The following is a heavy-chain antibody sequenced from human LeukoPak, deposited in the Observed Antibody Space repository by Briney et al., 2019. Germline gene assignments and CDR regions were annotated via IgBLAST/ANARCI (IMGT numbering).Heavy chain of an antibody. CDR3: ARDRPEWLRRGSYMGV. CDR1: ECTFSCST. V-gene: IGHV3-30-3*01. J-gene: IGHJ6*02. D-gene: IGHD3-3*01. CDR2: ISYDGGNK. Sequence: PGTLLILCCAASECTFSCSTMPRFCQPRTKGPQRVAVISYDGGNKYYADSVKGRFTISRDNSTNTLYLQMNRLRAEDTAVYYCARDRPEWLRRGSYMGVGGQGTTVNVCS.